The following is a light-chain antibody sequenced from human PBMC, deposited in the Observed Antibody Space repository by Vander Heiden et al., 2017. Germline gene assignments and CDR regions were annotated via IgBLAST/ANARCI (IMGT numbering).Light chain of an antibody. J-gene: IGLJ1*01. CDR3: CSYTSSSTLYV. CDR2: DVS. Sequence: QSALTQPASVSGSPGQSITISCTGSSSDIGGYNYVSWYQQHPGKAPKLMIHDVSGRPSGVSNRFSGSKSGNTASLTISGLQAEDEADYYCCSYTSSSTLYVFGTGTKVTVL. CDR1: SSDIGGYNY. V-gene: IGLV2-14*03.